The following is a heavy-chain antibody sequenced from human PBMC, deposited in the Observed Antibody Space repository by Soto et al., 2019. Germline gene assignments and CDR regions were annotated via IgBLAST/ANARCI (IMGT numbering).Heavy chain of an antibody. CDR3: AKSGYYYYGMDV. CDR2: ISYDGSNK. CDR1: GFTFSSYG. Sequence: GGSLRLSCAASGFTFSSYGMHWVRQAPGKGLEWVAVISYDGSNKYYADSVKGRFTISRDNSKNTLYLQMNSLRAEDTALYYCAKSGYYYYGMDVWGQGTTVTVSS. V-gene: IGHV3-30*18. D-gene: IGHD6-25*01. J-gene: IGHJ6*02.